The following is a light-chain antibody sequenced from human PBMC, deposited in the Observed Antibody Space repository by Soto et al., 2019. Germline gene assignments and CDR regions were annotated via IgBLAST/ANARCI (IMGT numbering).Light chain of an antibody. CDR1: QSLIHSDGNTY. CDR3: MQGKHWPWT. V-gene: IGKV2-30*02. CDR2: KVS. Sequence: DVVMTQSPLSLPVTLGQPASISCRSSQSLIHSDGNTYLNWFQQRPGQSPRRLIYKVSDRDSGVPDRFTGRGSGKDFRMKISRVEAEDVGVYYCMQGKHWPWTFGQGTEVEIK. J-gene: IGKJ1*01.